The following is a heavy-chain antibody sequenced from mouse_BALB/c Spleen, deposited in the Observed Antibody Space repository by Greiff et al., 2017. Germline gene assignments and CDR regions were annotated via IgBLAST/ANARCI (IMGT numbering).Heavy chain of an antibody. CDR3: ARNLYGNYLWFAY. D-gene: IGHD2-1*01. Sequence: QVQLQQSGPQLVRPGASVKISRKASGYSFTSYWMHWVKQRPGQGLEWIGMIDPSDSETRLNQKFKDKATLTVDKSSSTAYMQLSSPTSEDSAVYYCARNLYGNYLWFAYWGQGTLVTVSA. CDR1: GYSFTSYW. CDR2: IDPSDSET. J-gene: IGHJ3*01. V-gene: IGHV1S127*01.